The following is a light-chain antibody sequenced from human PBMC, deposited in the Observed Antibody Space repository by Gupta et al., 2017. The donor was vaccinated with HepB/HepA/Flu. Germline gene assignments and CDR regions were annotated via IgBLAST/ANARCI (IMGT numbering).Light chain of an antibody. J-gene: IGLJ1*01. CDR3: QSYDSGLNNYV. CDR1: SSNIGAGFD. V-gene: IGLV1-40*01. CDR2: DTK. Sequence: QSVLTQPPSVSGAPGQRVTISCTGSSSNIGAGFDVQWYQQMPGTAPKLLIFDTKYRPSGVPDRFSGSKSGTSASLAIAWHQAEDESDFYCQSYDSGLNNYVFGGGTKVTVL.